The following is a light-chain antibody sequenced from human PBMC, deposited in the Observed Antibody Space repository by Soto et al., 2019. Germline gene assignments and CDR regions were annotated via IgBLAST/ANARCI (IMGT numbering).Light chain of an antibody. CDR1: QSLSTD. Sequence: EILMTQSPATLSVSPGESATLSCRASQSLSTDLAWYQQRPGQAPRLLIYDASNRATGIPARFSGSGSGTDFTLTISSLEPEDFAVYYCQQRSDWPITFGQGTRLRL. J-gene: IGKJ5*01. CDR2: DAS. CDR3: QQRSDWPIT. V-gene: IGKV3-11*01.